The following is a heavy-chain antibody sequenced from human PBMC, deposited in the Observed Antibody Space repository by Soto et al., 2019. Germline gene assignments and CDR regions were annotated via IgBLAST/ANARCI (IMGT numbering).Heavy chain of an antibody. D-gene: IGHD5-12*01. CDR3: ATTSTRWLQFSFDY. J-gene: IGHJ4*02. Sequence: QVQLVQSGAEVKKPGASVKVSCKASGYTFTSYDINWVRQATGQGLEWMGWINPNSGNTGYAQKFQGRVTMTRNTSISKAYMELSSLRSEDTAVYYCATTSTRWLQFSFDYWGQGTLLAVSS. CDR1: GYTFTSYD. V-gene: IGHV1-8*01. CDR2: INPNSGNT.